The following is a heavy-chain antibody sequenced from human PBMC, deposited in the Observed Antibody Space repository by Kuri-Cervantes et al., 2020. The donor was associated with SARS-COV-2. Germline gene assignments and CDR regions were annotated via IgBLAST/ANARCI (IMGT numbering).Heavy chain of an antibody. CDR1: GFTFSSYA. J-gene: IGHJ2*01. D-gene: IGHD4-17*01. CDR3: ARGYSDYGDRYFDL. V-gene: IGHV3-30*03. CDR2: ISYDGSNK. Sequence: RALRLSCAASGFTFSSYAMHWVRQAPGKGLEWVAVISYDGSNKYYADSVKGRFTISRDNSKNTLYLQMNSLRAEDTAVYYCARGYSDYGDRYFDLWGRGTLVTVSS.